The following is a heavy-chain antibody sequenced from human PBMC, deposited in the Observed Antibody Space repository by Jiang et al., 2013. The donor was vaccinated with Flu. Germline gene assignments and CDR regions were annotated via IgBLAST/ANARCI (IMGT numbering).Heavy chain of an antibody. Sequence: YHSGSTNYNPSLKSRVTISVDKSKNQFSLKLSSVTAADTAVYYCARRGGWYWYYFDYWGQGTPGHRLL. V-gene: IGHV4-4*02. CDR3: ARRGGWYWYYFDY. J-gene: IGHJ4*02. CDR2: YHSGST. D-gene: IGHD6-19*01.